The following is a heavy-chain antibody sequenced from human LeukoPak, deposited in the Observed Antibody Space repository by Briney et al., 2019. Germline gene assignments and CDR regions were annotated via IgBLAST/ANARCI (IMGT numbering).Heavy chain of an antibody. CDR3: AREGIVVVPAATPGFDY. D-gene: IGHD2-2*01. J-gene: IGHJ4*02. CDR2: IYYSGST. V-gene: IGHV4-59*12. CDR1: GGSISSYY. Sequence: SETLSLTCTVSGGSISSYYWSWIRQPPGKGLEWIGYIYYSGSTNYNPSLKSRVTISVDTSKNQFSLKLSSVTAADTAVYYCAREGIVVVPAATPGFDYWGQGTLVTVSS.